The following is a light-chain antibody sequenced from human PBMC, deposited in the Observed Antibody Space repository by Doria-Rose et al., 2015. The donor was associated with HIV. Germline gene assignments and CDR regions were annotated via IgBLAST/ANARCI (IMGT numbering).Light chain of an antibody. J-gene: IGKJ1*01. V-gene: IGKV1-39*01. CDR2: AAS. Sequence: HSPSSLSASIGDRVTITCRASQTASTYLNWFQQEPGKAPKLLIYAASRLRSGVPSRFSGSGSGTDFTLTISGLQPGDFATYYCQQTYSSPPWTFGQGTKVEMK. CDR3: QQTYSSPPWT. CDR1: QTASTY.